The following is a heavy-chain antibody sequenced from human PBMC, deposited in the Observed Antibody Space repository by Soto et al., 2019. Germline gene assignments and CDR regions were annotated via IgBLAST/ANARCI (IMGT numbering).Heavy chain of an antibody. D-gene: IGHD1-7*01. V-gene: IGHV4-30-4*01. CDR1: GGSISSANYY. Sequence: SETLSLTCTVSGGSISSANYYWSWMRQPPGKGLEWIGFMSYSGSTSYNASLKSRVTISVDTSKSQFSLNLSFVTAADTAVYYCATMGTPATGLYYFDNWGQGTLVTVSS. J-gene: IGHJ4*02. CDR2: MSYSGST. CDR3: ATMGTPATGLYYFDN.